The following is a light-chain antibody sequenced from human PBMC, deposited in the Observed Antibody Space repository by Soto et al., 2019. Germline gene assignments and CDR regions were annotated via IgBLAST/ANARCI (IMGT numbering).Light chain of an antibody. Sequence: EIVLTQSPGTLSLSPGERATLSCRASQSVSSYLAWYQQKPGQAPRLLIYDASNRASGIPARFSGSGSGTDFTLTISSLEPEDFAVYYCQQRRIWPPITFGQGTRLEIK. V-gene: IGKV3-11*01. CDR2: DAS. J-gene: IGKJ5*01. CDR3: QQRRIWPPIT. CDR1: QSVSSY.